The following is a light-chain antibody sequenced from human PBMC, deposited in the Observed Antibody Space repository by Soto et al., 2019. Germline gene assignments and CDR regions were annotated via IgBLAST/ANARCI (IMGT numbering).Light chain of an antibody. CDR3: QQYHNYYWT. Sequence: SASVGDRVTITCRASQSISSWLAWYQQKPGKAPKLLIFDASSLENEVPSRFTGSGSGTEFTLTISSLQPDDFATYYCQQYHNYYWTFGQGTKVDIK. J-gene: IGKJ1*01. V-gene: IGKV1-5*01. CDR2: DAS. CDR1: QSISSW.